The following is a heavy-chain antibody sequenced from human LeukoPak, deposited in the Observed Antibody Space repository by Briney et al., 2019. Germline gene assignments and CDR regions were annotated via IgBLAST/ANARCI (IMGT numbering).Heavy chain of an antibody. D-gene: IGHD3-22*01. CDR2: ISSSGST. V-gene: IGHV4-61*02. CDR3: XXXXXSXDSSGAFDI. CDR1: GDSISSGDYY. Sequence: CTVSGDSISSGDYYWSWLRQPAGKGLEWIGRISSSGSTNYNPSLKSRVTISVETSKNQFSLKLSSVTAADTAVYFXXXXXXSXDSSGAFDIWGQGTMVTVSS. J-gene: IGHJ3*02.